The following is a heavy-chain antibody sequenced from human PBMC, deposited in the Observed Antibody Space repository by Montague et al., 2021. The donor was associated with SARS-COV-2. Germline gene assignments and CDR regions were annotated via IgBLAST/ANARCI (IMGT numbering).Heavy chain of an antibody. CDR2: ITSGGGDS. CDR3: AKEVAGIGYPQFDA. CDR1: GFSFNTYV. D-gene: IGHD2-15*01. J-gene: IGHJ5*02. V-gene: IGHV3-23*01. Sequence: SLRLSCAASGFSFNTYVMSWVRQAPGKGPEWVTSITSGGGDSHYADSVEGRFTISTDNSRDTLYLQMTSLRAEDTAVYYCAKEVAGIGYPQFDAWGQGTLVTVSS.